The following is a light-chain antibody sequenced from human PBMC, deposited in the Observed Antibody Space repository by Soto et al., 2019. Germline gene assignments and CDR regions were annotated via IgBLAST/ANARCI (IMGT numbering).Light chain of an antibody. CDR2: DAS. CDR1: QSVSSNY. J-gene: IGKJ1*01. Sequence: EIVLTQSPGTLSLSPGERATLSCRASQSVSSNYLAWYQQKPGQAPRLLIYDASSRATGIPDRFSGSWSGTDFTLTISRLAHEDFAVYYCQQYGSSPRTFGQGTKVEIK. V-gene: IGKV3-20*01. CDR3: QQYGSSPRT.